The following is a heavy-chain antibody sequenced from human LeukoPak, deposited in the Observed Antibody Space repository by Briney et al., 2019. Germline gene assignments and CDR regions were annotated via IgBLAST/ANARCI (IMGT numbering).Heavy chain of an antibody. Sequence: PGGSLRLSCTASGFTFDDYAMHWVRQAPGKGLDWVSGISWNSGDIVYADSVKGRFTISRDNAENSLYLQMNSLTSEDTALYYCAKSRYYGILTGQTYYFDYWGQGTLVTVSS. J-gene: IGHJ4*02. D-gene: IGHD3-9*01. CDR2: ISWNSGDI. CDR3: AKSRYYGILTGQTYYFDY. V-gene: IGHV3-9*01. CDR1: GFTFDDYA.